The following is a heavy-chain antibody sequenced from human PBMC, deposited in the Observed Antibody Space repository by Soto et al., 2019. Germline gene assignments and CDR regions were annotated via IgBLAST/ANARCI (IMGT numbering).Heavy chain of an antibody. V-gene: IGHV3-33*01. CDR2: IWYDGGTK. CDR3: AREGGGGSARYFDY. J-gene: IGHJ4*02. CDR1: GFTFSAHG. D-gene: IGHD6-25*01. Sequence: QVQLVESGGGVVQPGRSLRLSCGVYGFTFSAHGMHWVRQAPGKGLEWVAVIWYDGGTKYHADSVKGRFTISRDNSKNILELKRNGRGAGDRAVYYWAREGGGGSARYFDYWGQGTPVTVSS.